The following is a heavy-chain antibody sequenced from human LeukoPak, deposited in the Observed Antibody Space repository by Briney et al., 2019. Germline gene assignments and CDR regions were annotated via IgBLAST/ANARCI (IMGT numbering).Heavy chain of an antibody. D-gene: IGHD3-16*02. CDR3: ARGNKQGPTYIWGSYRYLFDY. CDR2: MNPNSGNT. Sequence: ASVKVSCKSSGYTFTSYDINWVRQATGQGVEWMGWMNPNSGNTGYAQKFQGRVTMTRNTSISTGYMELSSLRSEDTAVYYCARGNKQGPTYIWGSYRYLFDYWGQGTLVTVSS. CDR1: GYTFTSYD. J-gene: IGHJ4*02. V-gene: IGHV1-8*01.